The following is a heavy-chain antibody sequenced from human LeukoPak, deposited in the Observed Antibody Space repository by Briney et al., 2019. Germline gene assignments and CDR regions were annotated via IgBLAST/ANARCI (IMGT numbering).Heavy chain of an antibody. D-gene: IGHD3-22*01. CDR2: IRCDGSNK. V-gene: IGHV3-33*01. CDR1: GFTFSSYG. J-gene: IGHJ4*02. Sequence: PGRSLRLSCAASGFTFSSYGMHWVRQAPGKGLEWVAFIRCDGSNKYYAESVKGRFSISRDNSKNTLYLQMNSLRAEDTAVYYCARGAYYDSLDYWGQGTLVRVP. CDR3: ARGAYYDSLDY.